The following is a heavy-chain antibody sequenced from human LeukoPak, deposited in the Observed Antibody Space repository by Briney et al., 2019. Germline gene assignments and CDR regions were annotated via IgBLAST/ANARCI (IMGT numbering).Heavy chain of an antibody. CDR3: AKESGSGYHSEGPNY. CDR2: VRYDGSNE. D-gene: IGHD5-12*01. CDR1: GFVFSDYG. V-gene: IGHV3-30*02. Sequence: GGSLRLSCAASGFVFSDYGMHWVRQAPGKGLEWVAFVRYDGSNEYYVGSVKGRFTISRDNSKNTLFLQMNGLRAEDTAVYSCAKESGSGYHSEGPNYWGLGTLVTVSS. J-gene: IGHJ4*02.